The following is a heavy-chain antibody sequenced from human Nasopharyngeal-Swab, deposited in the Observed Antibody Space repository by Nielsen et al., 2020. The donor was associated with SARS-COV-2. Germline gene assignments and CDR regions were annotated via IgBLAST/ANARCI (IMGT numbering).Heavy chain of an antibody. Sequence: ASVQASCKASGYTFTSYYMHWVRQSPGQGLEWMGIINPSGGSTSYAQKFQGRVTMTRDTSTSTVYMELSSLRSEDTAVYYCARDQIGDSSGYDFDYWGQGTLVTVSS. V-gene: IGHV1-46*01. CDR3: ARDQIGDSSGYDFDY. CDR2: INPSGGST. CDR1: GYTFTSYY. J-gene: IGHJ4*02. D-gene: IGHD3-22*01.